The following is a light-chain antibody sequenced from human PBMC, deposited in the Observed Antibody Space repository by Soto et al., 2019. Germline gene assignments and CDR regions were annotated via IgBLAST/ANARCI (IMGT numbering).Light chain of an antibody. CDR3: AAWDDSLNGFV. CDR2: TNN. J-gene: IGLJ1*01. CDR1: SSHIGSNT. V-gene: IGLV1-44*01. Sequence: QSVLTQPPSASGAPGQRVTISCSGSSSHIGSNTVNWYQQLPGTAPQLLIYTNNQRPSGVRDRFSGSRSGTSASLAISGLQSEDEADYYCAAWDDSLNGFVFGTGTTVTVL.